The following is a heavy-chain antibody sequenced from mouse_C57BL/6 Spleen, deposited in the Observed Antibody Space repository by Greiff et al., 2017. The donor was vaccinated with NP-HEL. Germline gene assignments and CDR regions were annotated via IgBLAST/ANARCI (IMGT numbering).Heavy chain of an antibody. CDR3: TNGNYAFAY. J-gene: IGHJ3*01. D-gene: IGHD2-1*01. V-gene: IGHV14-4*01. Sequence: EVQLQQSGAEIVRPGASVKLSCTASGYNIKDDYMHWVKQRPEQGLEWIGWIDPENGDTEYASKFQGKATITADTSSNTAYLQLSSLTSEDTAVYYCTNGNYAFAYWGQGTLVTVSA. CDR2: IDPENGDT. CDR1: GYNIKDDY.